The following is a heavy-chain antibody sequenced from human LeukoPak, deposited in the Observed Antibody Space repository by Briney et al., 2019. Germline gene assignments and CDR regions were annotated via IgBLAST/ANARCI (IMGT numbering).Heavy chain of an antibody. CDR1: GFTFTTYG. J-gene: IGHJ4*02. CDR2: VWHDGTKK. Sequence: GGSLRLSCAASGFTFTTYGIHWVRQAPGKGLEWVAIVWHDGTKKYYADSVKGRFTISRDNSKSTVSLQMNSLTAEDTAVYYCARSPIGQPRWGYYFDYWGQGTLVTVSS. V-gene: IGHV3-33*01. D-gene: IGHD2-21*01. CDR3: ARSPIGQPRWGYYFDY.